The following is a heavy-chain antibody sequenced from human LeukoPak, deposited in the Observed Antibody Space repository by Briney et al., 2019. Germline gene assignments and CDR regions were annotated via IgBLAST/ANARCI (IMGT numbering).Heavy chain of an antibody. D-gene: IGHD3-3*01. Sequence: PGGSLRLSCAASGFTFSDYYMSWIRQAPGKGLEWVSYISSSGSTIYYADSVKGRFTISRDNAKNSLYLQMNSLRAEDTAVYYCARDSWYYDFWSGKVCDYWGQGTLVTVSS. CDR3: ARDSWYYDFWSGKVCDY. CDR1: GFTFSDYY. CDR2: ISSSGSTI. J-gene: IGHJ4*02. V-gene: IGHV3-11*01.